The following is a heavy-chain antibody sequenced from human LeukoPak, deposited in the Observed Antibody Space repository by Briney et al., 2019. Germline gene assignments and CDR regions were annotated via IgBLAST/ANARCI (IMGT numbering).Heavy chain of an antibody. J-gene: IGHJ4*02. D-gene: IGHD6-6*01. Sequence: GASVKVSCKASGYTFTSYDINWVRQAPGQGLEWMGIINPSGGSTSYAQKFQGRVTMTRDTSTSTVYMELSSLGSEDTAVYYCARTAGRTFDYWGQGTLVTVSS. CDR2: INPSGGST. CDR3: ARTAGRTFDY. CDR1: GYTFTSYD. V-gene: IGHV1-46*01.